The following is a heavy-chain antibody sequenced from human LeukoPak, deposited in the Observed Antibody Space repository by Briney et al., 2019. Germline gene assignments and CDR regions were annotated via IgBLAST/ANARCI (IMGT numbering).Heavy chain of an antibody. J-gene: IGHJ3*02. CDR1: GGSISSSSYY. Sequence: PSETLSLTCTVSGGSISSSSYYWGWIRQPPGKGLEWIASIYDSRSTYYNPSLKSRLTISVDTSKNQFSLKLTSVTAADTAICYCARPYHYDSGSRGTAFDIWGQGTMVTVSS. V-gene: IGHV4-39*01. CDR2: IYDSRST. D-gene: IGHD3-10*01. CDR3: ARPYHYDSGSRGTAFDI.